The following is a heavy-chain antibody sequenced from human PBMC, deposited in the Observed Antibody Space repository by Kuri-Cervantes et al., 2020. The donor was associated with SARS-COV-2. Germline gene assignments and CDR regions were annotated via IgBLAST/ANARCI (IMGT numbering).Heavy chain of an antibody. Sequence: KISCKASGGTFSSYAISWVRQAPGQGLEWMGRIIPILGIANYAQKFQGRVTITADKSTSTAYTELSSLRSEDTAVYYCARATPSGPTTPGIWGQGTMVTVSS. CDR3: ARATPSGPTTPGI. CDR2: IIPILGIA. D-gene: IGHD3-10*01. CDR1: GGTFSSYA. V-gene: IGHV1-69*04. J-gene: IGHJ3*02.